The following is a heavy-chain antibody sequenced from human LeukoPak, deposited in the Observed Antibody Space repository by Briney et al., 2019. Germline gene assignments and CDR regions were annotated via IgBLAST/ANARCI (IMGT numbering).Heavy chain of an antibody. CDR1: GFTFDDYA. CDR3: AKDLGYSNSWRGHANAFDI. J-gene: IGHJ3*02. V-gene: IGHV3-43D*03. CDR2: ISWDGGST. Sequence: GGSLRLSCAASGFTFDDYAMSWVRQAPGKGLEWVSLISWDGGSTYYADSVKGRFTISRDNSKNSLYLQMNSLRAEDTALYYCAKDLGYSNSWRGHANAFDIWGQGTMVTVSS. D-gene: IGHD6-13*01.